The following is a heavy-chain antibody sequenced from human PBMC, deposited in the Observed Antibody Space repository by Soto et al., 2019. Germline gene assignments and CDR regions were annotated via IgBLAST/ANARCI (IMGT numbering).Heavy chain of an antibody. Sequence: SETLSLTCAVYGGSFSGYYWSWIRQPPGKGLEWIGEINPSESSNYNPSLKSRVTISIDTSKNQFSLKLGSGTAADTAVYYCERGHGYCTNGVCYARWFDPWGQGTLVTVSS. CDR3: ERGHGYCTNGVCYARWFDP. CDR2: INPSESS. CDR1: GGSFSGYY. J-gene: IGHJ5*02. V-gene: IGHV4-34*01. D-gene: IGHD2-8*01.